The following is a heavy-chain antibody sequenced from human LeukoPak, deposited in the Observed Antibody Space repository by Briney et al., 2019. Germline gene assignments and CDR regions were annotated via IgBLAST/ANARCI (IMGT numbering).Heavy chain of an antibody. Sequence: SETLSLTCTISRGSISTYYWSWIRQPPGKGLELIGHIHDTGSTFYNPSLRGRVTISLDTSNNQFSLKLTSMTAADTAVYYCARFSSGCSTSSCYLTYWGQGTLVTVS. D-gene: IGHD2-2*01. V-gene: IGHV4-59*01. J-gene: IGHJ4*02. CDR3: ARFSSGCSTSSCYLTY. CDR2: IHDTGST. CDR1: RGSISTYY.